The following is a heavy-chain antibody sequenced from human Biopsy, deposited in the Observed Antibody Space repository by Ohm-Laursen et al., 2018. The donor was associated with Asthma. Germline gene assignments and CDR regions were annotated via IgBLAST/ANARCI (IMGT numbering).Heavy chain of an antibody. CDR2: IHYSGST. CDR3: ACFCSGGNCPDH. D-gene: IGHD2-15*01. J-gene: IGHJ4*02. Sequence: SDTLSLTCTVSGVSIRSYYWTWIRQPPGKGLEWIGNIHYSGSTYSNPSLKSRVTISVDTSKKQISLRLSSVIAADTAVYYCACFCSGGNCPDHWGQGTLVTVSS. V-gene: IGHV4-59*07. CDR1: GVSIRSYY.